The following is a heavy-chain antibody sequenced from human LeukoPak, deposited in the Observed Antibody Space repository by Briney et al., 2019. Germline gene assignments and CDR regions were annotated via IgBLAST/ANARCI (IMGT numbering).Heavy chain of an antibody. Sequence: PSETLSLTCTVSGGSISSYYWSWIRQPPGKGLEWIGYIYYSGSTNYNPPLKSRVTISVDTSKNQFSLKLSSVTAADTAVYYCARSSSSGGWFDPWGQGTLVTVSS. CDR3: ARSSSSGGWFDP. V-gene: IGHV4-59*01. CDR1: GGSISSYY. D-gene: IGHD6-6*01. J-gene: IGHJ5*02. CDR2: IYYSGST.